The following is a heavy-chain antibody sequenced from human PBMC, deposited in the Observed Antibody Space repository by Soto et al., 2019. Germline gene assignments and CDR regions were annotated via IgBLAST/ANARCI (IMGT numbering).Heavy chain of an antibody. J-gene: IGHJ5*02. CDR1: GGSISSGGYY. CDR2: IYYSGST. Sequence: LYLTCTVSGGSISSGGYYWSWIRQHPGKGLEWIGYIYYSGSTYYNPSLKSRVTISVDTSKNQFSLKLSSVTAADTAVYYCARAQYSSGWYGENWFDPWGQGTLVTVYS. CDR3: ARAQYSSGWYGENWFDP. V-gene: IGHV4-31*03. D-gene: IGHD6-19*01.